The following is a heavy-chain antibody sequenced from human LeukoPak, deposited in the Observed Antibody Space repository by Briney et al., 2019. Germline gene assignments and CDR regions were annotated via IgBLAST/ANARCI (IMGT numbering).Heavy chain of an antibody. CDR3: ARGLSNLFDY. CDR1: GFTVSSNY. Sequence: GGSLRLSCAASGFTVSSNYMSWVRQAPGKGLEWVANIKQDGSEKYYVDSVKGRFTISRDNAKNSLYLQMNSLRAEDTAVYYCARGLSNLFDYWGQGTLVTVSS. CDR2: IKQDGSEK. J-gene: IGHJ4*02. D-gene: IGHD4/OR15-4a*01. V-gene: IGHV3-7*01.